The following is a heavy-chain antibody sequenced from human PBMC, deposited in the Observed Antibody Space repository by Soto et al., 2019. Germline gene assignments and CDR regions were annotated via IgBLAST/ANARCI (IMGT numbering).Heavy chain of an antibody. Sequence: PSETLSLTCTVSGGSISSGDYYWSWIRQPPGKGLEWIGYIYYSGSTYYNPSLKSRVTISVDTSKNQFSLKLSSVTAADTAVYYCARGKFLAATAIPRFYFDYWGQGTLVTVSS. V-gene: IGHV4-30-4*01. CDR1: GGSISSGDYY. D-gene: IGHD2-21*02. CDR3: ARGKFLAATAIPRFYFDY. J-gene: IGHJ4*02. CDR2: IYYSGST.